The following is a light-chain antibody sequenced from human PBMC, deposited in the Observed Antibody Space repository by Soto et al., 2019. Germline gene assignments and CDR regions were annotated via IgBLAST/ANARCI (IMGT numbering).Light chain of an antibody. CDR2: AAS. CDR3: LQHNNYPPT. CDR1: QGIRND. Sequence: DIQMTHSPSSLSSSVVYRVTISCLASQGIRNDLAWFQQKPGKAPKRLIYAASNLQSGVPSRFSGSGSGTEFTLTISSLQPEDFATYFCLQHNNYPPTFGQGTKVDIK. V-gene: IGKV1-17*01. J-gene: IGKJ1*01.